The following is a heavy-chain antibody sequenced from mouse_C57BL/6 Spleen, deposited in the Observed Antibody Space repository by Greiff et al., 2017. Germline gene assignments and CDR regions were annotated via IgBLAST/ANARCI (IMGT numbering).Heavy chain of an antibody. CDR3: ARRYYGSSYCDY. V-gene: IGHV1-61*01. CDR2: IYPSDSET. J-gene: IGHJ2*01. CDR1: GYTFTSYW. Sequence: QVQLQQPGAELVRPGSSVKLSCKASGYTFTSYWMDWVKQRPGQGLEWIGNIYPSDSETHYNQKFKDKATLTVDKSSSTAYMQLSSLTSEDSAVYYCARRYYGSSYCDYWGQGTTLTVSS. D-gene: IGHD1-1*01.